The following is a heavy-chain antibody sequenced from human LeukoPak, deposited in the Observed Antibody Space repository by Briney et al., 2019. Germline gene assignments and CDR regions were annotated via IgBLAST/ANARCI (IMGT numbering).Heavy chain of an antibody. V-gene: IGHV4-59*08. CDR2: IYYSGST. CDR1: GGSISSYY. D-gene: IGHD3-10*01. CDR3: ARLPASGQPYFGY. Sequence: SETLSLTCTVSGGSISSYYWSWIRQPPGKGLEWIGYIYYSGSTNYNPSLKSRVTISVDTSKNQFSLKLNSVTAADTAVYYCARLPASGQPYFGYWGQGTLVTVSS. J-gene: IGHJ4*02.